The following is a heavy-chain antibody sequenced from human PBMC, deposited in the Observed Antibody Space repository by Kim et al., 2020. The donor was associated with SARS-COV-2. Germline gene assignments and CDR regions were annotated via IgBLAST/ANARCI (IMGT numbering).Heavy chain of an antibody. CDR1: GGSISSSSYY. V-gene: IGHV4-39*01. J-gene: IGHJ6*02. CDR3: ARGSVAVAGTLYYYYYYGMDV. D-gene: IGHD6-19*01. CDR2: IYYSGST. Sequence: SETLSLTCTVSGGSISSSSYYWGWIRQPPGKGLEWIGSIYYSGSTYYNPSLKSRVTISVDTSKNQFSLKLSSVTAADTAVYYCARGSVAVAGTLYYYYYYGMDVWDQGTTVTVSS.